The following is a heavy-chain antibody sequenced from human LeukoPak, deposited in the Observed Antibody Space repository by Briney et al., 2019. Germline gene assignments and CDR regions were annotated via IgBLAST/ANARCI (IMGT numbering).Heavy chain of an antibody. CDR3: ARLYYDILTGYSTGDY. V-gene: IGHV1-18*01. CDR1: GYTFTSYG. D-gene: IGHD3-9*01. Sequence: ASVKVSCTASGYTFTSYGISWVRQAPGQGLEWMGWISAYNGNTNYAQKLQGRVTMTTDTSTSTAYMELRSLRSDDTAVYYCARLYYDILTGYSTGDYWGQGTLVTVSS. J-gene: IGHJ4*02. CDR2: ISAYNGNT.